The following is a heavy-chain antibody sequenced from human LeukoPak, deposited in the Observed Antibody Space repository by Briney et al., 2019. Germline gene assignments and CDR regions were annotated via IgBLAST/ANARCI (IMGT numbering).Heavy chain of an antibody. J-gene: IGHJ4*02. V-gene: IGHV3-30*18. Sequence: GGSLRLSCAASGFTFSRFGIHWVRQVPGKGLEWVALISYDGSSKYHVDSVKGRFTISRDNSKNTLYLQMKSLRAEDTAVYYCAKDADSSGWAFDYWGQGTLVTVSS. CDR2: ISYDGSSK. CDR3: AKDADSSGWAFDY. CDR1: GFTFSRFG. D-gene: IGHD6-19*01.